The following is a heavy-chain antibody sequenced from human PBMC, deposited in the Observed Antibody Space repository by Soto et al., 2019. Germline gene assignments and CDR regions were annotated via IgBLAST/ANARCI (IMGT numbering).Heavy chain of an antibody. V-gene: IGHV3-11*01. D-gene: IGHD6-13*01. Sequence: GGSLRLSCAASGFTFSDYYMSWIRQAPGKGLEWVSYISSSGSTIYYADSVKGRFTISRDNAKNSLYLQMNSLRAEDTAVYYCARAVAAAGYYYSYYYYMDVWGKGTTVTVSS. CDR1: GFTFSDYY. CDR2: ISSSGSTI. CDR3: ARAVAAAGYYYSYYYYMDV. J-gene: IGHJ6*03.